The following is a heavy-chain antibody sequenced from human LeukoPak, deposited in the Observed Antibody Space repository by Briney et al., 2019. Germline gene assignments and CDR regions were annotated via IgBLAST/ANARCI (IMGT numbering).Heavy chain of an antibody. Sequence: GGSLRLSCAASGFTFGGYSLSWVRQAPGKGLEWVSFITSTSSDMLYADSVKGRFTVSRDNAKNTLYLQMDSLTAEDTAVYFCARVAGHYFDYWGQGSLVTVSS. J-gene: IGHJ4*02. V-gene: IGHV3-21*04. CDR1: GFTFGGYS. CDR3: ARVAGHYFDY. CDR2: ITSTSSDM.